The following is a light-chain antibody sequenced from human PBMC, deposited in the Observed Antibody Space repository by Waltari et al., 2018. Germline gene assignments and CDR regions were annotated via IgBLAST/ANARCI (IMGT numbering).Light chain of an antibody. CDR1: ESVDRKWSF. V-gene: IGKV3-20*01. CDR3: QQYHRSPWT. J-gene: IGKJ1*01. Sequence: EIVLTQSPGTLSLSPGERATLSCWTSESVDRKWSFLAGYQQGPGQAPRLLSHGASNRASGVTDRFSGSGSGTDFTLTISRLEPEDFAVYYCQQYHRSPWTFGQGTKV. CDR2: GAS.